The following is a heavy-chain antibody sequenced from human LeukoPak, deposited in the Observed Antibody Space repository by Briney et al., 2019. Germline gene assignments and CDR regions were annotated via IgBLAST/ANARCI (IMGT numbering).Heavy chain of an antibody. CDR2: ISGSGGST. Sequence: GGSLRLSCAASGFTLRRYAMSWVRQAPGKGLEWVSAISGSGGSTYYADSERGRFTISRDNYKNNLYVQMNSLRAEDTAVYYCAKAATKSNFDWLFIFDYWGQGTLVTVSS. CDR3: AKAATKSNFDWLFIFDY. D-gene: IGHD3-9*01. J-gene: IGHJ4*02. CDR1: GFTLRRYA. V-gene: IGHV3-23*01.